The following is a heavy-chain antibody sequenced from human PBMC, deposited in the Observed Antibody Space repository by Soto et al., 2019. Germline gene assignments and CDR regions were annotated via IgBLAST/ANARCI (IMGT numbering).Heavy chain of an antibody. Sequence: QVQLVESGGGVVQPGRSLRLSCAASGFTFSSHGMHWVRQAPGKGLEWVAVIWNDGSNKYYADSVKGRFTISRDNTKNTLYLQMNSLRVEDTAVYYCARWGPDRGSDYWGQGTLVTVSS. CDR1: GFTFSSHG. V-gene: IGHV3-33*01. CDR2: IWNDGSNK. J-gene: IGHJ4*02. CDR3: ARWGPDRGSDY. D-gene: IGHD3-16*01.